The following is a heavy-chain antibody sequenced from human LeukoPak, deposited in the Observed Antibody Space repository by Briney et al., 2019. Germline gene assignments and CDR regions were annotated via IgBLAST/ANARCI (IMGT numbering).Heavy chain of an antibody. CDR1: GFTFSSYA. CDR3: AKDRLEWLLSSDY. CDR2: ISYDGSNK. J-gene: IGHJ4*02. V-gene: IGHV3-30-3*01. D-gene: IGHD3-3*01. Sequence: PGGSLRLSCAASGFTFSSYAMHWVRQAPGKGLEWVAVISYDGSNKYYADSVKGLFTISRDNSKNTLYLQMNSLRAEDTAVYYCAKDRLEWLLSSDYWGQGTLVTVSS.